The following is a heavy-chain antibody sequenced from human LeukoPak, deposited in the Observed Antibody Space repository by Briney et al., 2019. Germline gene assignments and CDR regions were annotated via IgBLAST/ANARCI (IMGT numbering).Heavy chain of an antibody. Sequence: QTGGSLGLSCAASGSTFSSYAMSWVRQAPGKGLEWVSAISGSGGSTYYADSVKGRFTISRDNSKNTLYLQMNSLRAEDTAVYYCAKDLSDLYYYYYMDVWGKGTTVTVSS. V-gene: IGHV3-23*01. D-gene: IGHD2/OR15-2a*01. CDR3: AKDLSDLYYYYYMDV. CDR2: ISGSGGST. CDR1: GSTFSSYA. J-gene: IGHJ6*03.